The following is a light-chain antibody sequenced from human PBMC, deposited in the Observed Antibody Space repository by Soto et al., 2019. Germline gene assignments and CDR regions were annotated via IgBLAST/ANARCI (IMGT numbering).Light chain of an antibody. V-gene: IGKV3-20*01. J-gene: IGKJ1*01. CDR3: QQYGSSPPWA. CDR1: LTVSDNY. CDR2: DAS. Sequence: EIVLTQSPGTLSLSPGERATLSCRASLTVSDNYLAWYQQKAGQAPRLVIYDASSRATGIPDRFSASGSGTDFTLTISRLEPEDFAVYNCQQYGSSPPWAFGQGTKVDIK.